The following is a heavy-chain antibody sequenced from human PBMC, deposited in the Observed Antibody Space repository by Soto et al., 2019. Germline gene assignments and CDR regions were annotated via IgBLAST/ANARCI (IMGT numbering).Heavy chain of an antibody. Sequence: GGSLRLSCAASEFTFSSYAMSWVRQAPGKGLEWVSAISGSGGSTYYADSVKGRFTISRDTSKNTLYLQMSSLRVEDTALYYCAKSYSSNWYDYFDNWGQGALVTVSS. D-gene: IGHD6-13*01. J-gene: IGHJ4*02. V-gene: IGHV3-23*01. CDR2: ISGSGGST. CDR3: AKSYSSNWYDYFDN. CDR1: EFTFSSYA.